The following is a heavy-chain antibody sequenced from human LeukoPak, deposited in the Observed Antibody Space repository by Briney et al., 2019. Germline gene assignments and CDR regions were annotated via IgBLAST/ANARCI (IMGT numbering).Heavy chain of an antibody. J-gene: IGHJ4*02. V-gene: IGHV3-21*01. CDR2: ISSSSSYI. D-gene: IGHD4-23*01. Sequence: GGSLRLSCAASGFTVSSNEKSWVRQAPGKGLEWVSSISSSSSYIYYADSVKGRFTISRDNAKNSLYLQMNSLRAEDTAVYYCARAVGGKGYFDYWGQGTLVTVSS. CDR1: GFTVSSNE. CDR3: ARAVGGKGYFDY.